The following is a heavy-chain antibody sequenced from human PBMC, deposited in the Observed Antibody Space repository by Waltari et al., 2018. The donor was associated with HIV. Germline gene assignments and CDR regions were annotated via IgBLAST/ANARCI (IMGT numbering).Heavy chain of an antibody. D-gene: IGHD3-10*01. J-gene: IGHJ4*02. Sequence: EVQLMESGGGLIQPGGSLRLPCAAPGFPVSTIYMSWVRQAPGTGVEWVSVIYSGGSTYYAESVKGRFTISRDNSKNTLYLQMNSLRAEDTAVYYCARGFLWFGEGYFDSWGQGTLVTVSS. CDR3: ARGFLWFGEGYFDS. V-gene: IGHV3-53*01. CDR1: GFPVSTIY. CDR2: IYSGGST.